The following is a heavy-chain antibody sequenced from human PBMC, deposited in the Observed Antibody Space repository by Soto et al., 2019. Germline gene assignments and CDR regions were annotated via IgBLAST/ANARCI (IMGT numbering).Heavy chain of an antibody. V-gene: IGHV1-69*06. Sequence: QVQLVQSGAEVKKPGSSVKVSCKASGGTFSSYAISWVRQAPGQGLEWMGGIIPIFGTTNYARRFQGRVTITADKSTSTAYMELRSLRSEDTAVYYCARGTRSVSYYYYGLDVWGQGTTVTVSS. CDR1: GGTFSSYA. J-gene: IGHJ6*02. CDR2: IIPIFGTT. CDR3: ARGTRSVSYYYYGLDV. D-gene: IGHD3-3*01.